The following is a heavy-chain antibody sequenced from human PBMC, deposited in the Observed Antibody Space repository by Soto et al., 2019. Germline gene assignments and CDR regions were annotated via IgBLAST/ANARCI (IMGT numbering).Heavy chain of an antibody. CDR3: VRVLDSSWDADL. V-gene: IGHV4-61*03. CDR2: IFYTGVT. Sequence: QVQLQESGPGLVKPSETLPLTCSVSGGSVSNASFYWTWIRQAPGTGLEYIGYIFYTGVTNYNPSLSSRVTISLDTSKNHFSLKLNSMTAADTAVYYCVRVLDSSWDADLWGRGTLVTVSS. D-gene: IGHD3-22*01. J-gene: IGHJ2*01. CDR1: GGSVSNASFY.